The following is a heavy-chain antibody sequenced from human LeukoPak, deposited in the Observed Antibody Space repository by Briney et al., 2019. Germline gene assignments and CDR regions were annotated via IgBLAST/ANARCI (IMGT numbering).Heavy chain of an antibody. CDR3: TTDGFVGYYDFWSGYQIDY. J-gene: IGHJ4*02. V-gene: IGHV3-15*01. CDR2: IKSKIDGGTT. D-gene: IGHD3-3*01. Sequence: GGSLRLSCAASGFTFSNAWMSWVRQAPGKGLEWVGRIKSKIDGGTTDYAAPVKGRFTISRDDSKNTLYLQMNSLKTEDTAVYYCTTDGFVGYYDFWSGYQIDYWGQGTLVTVSS. CDR1: GFTFSNAW.